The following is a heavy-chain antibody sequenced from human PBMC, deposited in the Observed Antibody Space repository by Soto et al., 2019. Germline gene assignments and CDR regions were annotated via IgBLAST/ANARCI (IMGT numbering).Heavy chain of an antibody. V-gene: IGHV3-23*01. CDR2: ISGSGGST. CDR1: GFTFSSYA. D-gene: IGHD3-10*01. CDR3: TKDLFPYYYGSGSYYSGHPD. J-gene: IGHJ4*02. Sequence: PGGSLRLSCAASGFTFSSYAMSWVRQAPGKGLEWVSAISGSGGSTYYADSVKGRFTISRDNSKNTLYLQMNSLRAEDTAVYYCTKDLFPYYYGSGSYYSGHPDWGQGTLVTVSS.